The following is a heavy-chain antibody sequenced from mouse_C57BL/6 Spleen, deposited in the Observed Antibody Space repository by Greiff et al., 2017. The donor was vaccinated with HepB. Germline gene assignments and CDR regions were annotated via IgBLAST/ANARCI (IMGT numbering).Heavy chain of an antibody. V-gene: IGHV1-76*01. CDR3: ARSLYAMDD. Sequence: VQLQQSGAELVRPGASVKLSCKASGYTFTDYYINWVKQRPGQGLEWIARIYPGSGNTYYNEKFKGKATLTAEKSSSTAYMQLSSLTSEDSAVYFCARSLYAMDDWGQGTSVTVSS. CDR2: IYPGSGNT. CDR1: GYTFTDYY. J-gene: IGHJ4*01.